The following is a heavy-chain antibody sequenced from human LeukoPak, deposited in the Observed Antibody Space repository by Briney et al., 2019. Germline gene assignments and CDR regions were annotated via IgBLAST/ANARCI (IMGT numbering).Heavy chain of an antibody. Sequence: GSSVKVSCKASGGTFSSYAICWVRQAPGQGLEWMGGIIPIFGTANYAQKFQGRVTITADKSTSTAYMELSSLRSEDTAVYYCARMAAAGTGWYYYYGMDVWGKGTTVTVSS. CDR1: GGTFSSYA. CDR2: IIPIFGTA. J-gene: IGHJ6*04. D-gene: IGHD6-13*01. V-gene: IGHV1-69*06. CDR3: ARMAAAGTGWYYYYGMDV.